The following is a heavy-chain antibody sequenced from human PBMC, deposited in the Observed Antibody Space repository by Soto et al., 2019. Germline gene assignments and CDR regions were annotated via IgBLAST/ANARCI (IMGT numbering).Heavy chain of an antibody. V-gene: IGHV4-59*01. Sequence: QVQLQESGPGLVKPSETLSLTCTVSGGSISSYYWSWIRQPPGKGLEWIGYIYYSGSTNYNPSLKSRVSISVDTSKNQFSLKLSSVIAADTAVYYCARDAGVVVTATYYYYGMDVWGQGTTVTVSS. CDR3: ARDAGVVVTATYYYYGMDV. J-gene: IGHJ6*02. D-gene: IGHD2-21*02. CDR2: IYYSGST. CDR1: GGSISSYY.